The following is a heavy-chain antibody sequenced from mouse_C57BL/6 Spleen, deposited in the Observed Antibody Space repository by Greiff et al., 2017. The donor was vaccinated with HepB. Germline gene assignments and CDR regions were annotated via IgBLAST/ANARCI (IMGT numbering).Heavy chain of an antibody. Sequence: QVQLQQSGAELVRPGASVTLSCKASGYTFTDYEMHWVKQTPVHGLEWIGAIDPETGGTAYNQKFKGKAILTADKSSSTAYMELRSLTSEDSAVYYCTRRGATYGSSYDFDYWGQGTTLTVSS. CDR1: GYTFTDYE. D-gene: IGHD1-1*01. CDR2: IDPETGGT. V-gene: IGHV1-15*01. CDR3: TRRGATYGSSYDFDY. J-gene: IGHJ2*01.